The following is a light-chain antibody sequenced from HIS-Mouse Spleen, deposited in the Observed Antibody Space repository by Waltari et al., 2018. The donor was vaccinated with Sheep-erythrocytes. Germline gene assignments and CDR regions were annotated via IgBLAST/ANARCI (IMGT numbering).Light chain of an antibody. CDR3: QQRSNWYT. CDR2: AAS. CDR1: QDISNY. V-gene: IGKV1-39*01. J-gene: IGKJ2*01. Sequence: DIQMTQSPSSLSASVGDRVTITCQASQDISNYLNWYQQKPGKAPKLLIYAASSLQSGVPSRFSGSGSGTDFTLTISSLEPEDFAVYYCQQRSNWYTFGQGTKLEIK.